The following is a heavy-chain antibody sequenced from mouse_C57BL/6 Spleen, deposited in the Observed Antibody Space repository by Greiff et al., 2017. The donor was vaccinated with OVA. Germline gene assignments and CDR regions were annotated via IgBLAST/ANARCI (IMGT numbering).Heavy chain of an antibody. D-gene: IGHD4-1*01. V-gene: IGHV3-6*01. CDR2: ISYDGSN. CDR1: GYSITSGYY. J-gene: IGHJ2*01. CDR3: ARRGTGTLDFDY. Sequence: ESGPGLVKPSQSLSLTCSVTGYSITSGYYWNWIRQFPGNKLEWMGYISYDGSNNYNPSLKNRISITRDTSKNQFFLKLNSVTTEDTATYYCARRGTGTLDFDYWGQGTTLTVSS.